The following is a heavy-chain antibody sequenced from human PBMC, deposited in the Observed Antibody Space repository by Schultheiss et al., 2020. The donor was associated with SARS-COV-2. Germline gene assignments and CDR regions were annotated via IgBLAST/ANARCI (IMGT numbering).Heavy chain of an antibody. D-gene: IGHD3-10*01. Sequence: SQTLSLTCAVSGGSISSGVYYWSWIRQPPGKGLEWIGYIYYSGSTYYNPSLKSRVTISVDTSKNQFSLKLSSVTAADTAVYYCARGWYYGSGRIDPWGQGALVTVSS. CDR2: IYYSGST. V-gene: IGHV4-30-4*01. CDR1: GGSISSGVYY. CDR3: ARGWYYGSGRIDP. J-gene: IGHJ5*02.